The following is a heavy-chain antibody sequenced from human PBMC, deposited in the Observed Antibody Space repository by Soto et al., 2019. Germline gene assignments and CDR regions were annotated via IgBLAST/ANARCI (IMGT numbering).Heavy chain of an antibody. CDR2: IPFDVSNK. CDR3: AKDMRGRSPITVSYYFDS. CDR1: GFTLSSYG. Sequence: QVQLVESGRGVVQPGRSLRLSCAASGFTLSSYGMHWVRQAPGKGLEWVAVIPFDVSNKYYAESVRGRFTSSRDNFKNTLYLQMNSLRVEDTAVYYCAKDMRGRSPITVSYYFDSWGHGTLVTVSS. J-gene: IGHJ4*01. V-gene: IGHV3-30*18. D-gene: IGHD2-2*01.